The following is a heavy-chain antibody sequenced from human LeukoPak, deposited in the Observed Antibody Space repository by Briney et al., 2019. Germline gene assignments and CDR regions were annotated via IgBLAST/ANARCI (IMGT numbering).Heavy chain of an antibody. J-gene: IGHJ4*02. V-gene: IGHV3-23*01. CDR3: ARRGGRKGWGDFDY. CDR1: GFSFSTYA. D-gene: IGHD3-10*01. Sequence: PGGSLRLSCAASGFSFSTYAMNWVRQAPGKGLEWVSTISVSGDSTFYADSVQGRFAISRDTTKNSLSLHMNSLRAEDRAVYFCARRGGRKGWGDFDYWGQGTLVTVAS. CDR2: ISVSGDST.